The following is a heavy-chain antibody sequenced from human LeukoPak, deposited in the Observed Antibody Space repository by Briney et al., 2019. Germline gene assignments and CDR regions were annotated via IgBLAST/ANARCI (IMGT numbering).Heavy chain of an antibody. CDR2: ISYDGSNK. CDR3: AKEADRGSLERFGELSSPFDY. V-gene: IGHV3-30*18. D-gene: IGHD3-10*01. CDR1: GFTFSSYG. J-gene: IGHJ4*02. Sequence: TGGSLRLSCAASGFTFSSYGMHWVRQAPGKGLEWVAVISYDGSNKYYADSVKGRFTISKDNSKNTLYLQMNSLRAEDTAVYYCAKEADRGSLERFGELSSPFDYWGQGTLVTVSS.